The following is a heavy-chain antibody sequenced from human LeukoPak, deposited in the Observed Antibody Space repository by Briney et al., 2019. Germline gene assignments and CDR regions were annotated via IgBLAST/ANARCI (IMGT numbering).Heavy chain of an antibody. Sequence: ASVKVSCKASGYTFIGYYMHWVRQAPGQGLEWMGWINPNSGGTNYAQKFQGWVTMTRDTSISTAYMELSRLRSDDTAVYYCARAPYDSSGYYGNNYGMDVWGQGTTVTVSS. CDR1: GYTFIGYY. CDR2: INPNSGGT. V-gene: IGHV1-2*04. J-gene: IGHJ6*02. CDR3: ARAPYDSSGYYGNNYGMDV. D-gene: IGHD3-22*01.